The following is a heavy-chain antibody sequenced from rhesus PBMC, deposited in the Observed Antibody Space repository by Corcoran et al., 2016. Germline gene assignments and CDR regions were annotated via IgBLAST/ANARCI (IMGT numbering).Heavy chain of an antibody. Sequence: QVQLQQWGEGLVKPSETLSLTCAVYSGSISGYYYWSWIRQPPGKGLEWIGYIYVNSASTNYNPSLKNRVTISKDTSKNQFSLKLSSVTAADTAVYYCARDSSGYCSGGVCYGFDYWGQGVLVTVSS. CDR2: IYVNSAST. CDR1: SGSISGYYY. CDR3: ARDSSGYCSGGVCYGFDY. V-gene: IGHV4-73*01. D-gene: IGHD2-8*01. J-gene: IGHJ4*01.